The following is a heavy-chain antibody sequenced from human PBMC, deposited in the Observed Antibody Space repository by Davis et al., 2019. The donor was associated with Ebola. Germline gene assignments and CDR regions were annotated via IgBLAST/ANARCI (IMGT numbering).Heavy chain of an antibody. CDR1: GGSISSSNW. D-gene: IGHD3-10*01. CDR3: ARNNIASGSYFDY. V-gene: IGHV4-4*02. Sequence: SETLSLTCTVSGGSISSSNWWSWVRQSPGKGLEWIGEIYHSGSTNYNPALKSRVTISVDKSKNQFSLKLTSVTAADTAVYYCARNNIASGSYFDYWGQGTLVTVPS. CDR2: IYHSGST. J-gene: IGHJ4*02.